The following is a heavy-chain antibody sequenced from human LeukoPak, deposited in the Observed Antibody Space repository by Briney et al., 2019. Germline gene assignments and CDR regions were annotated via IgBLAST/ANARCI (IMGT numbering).Heavy chain of an antibody. CDR2: INHSGST. Sequence: PSGTLSLTCAVSGGSISNTNWWSWVRQPPGKGLEWIGEINHSGSTNYNPSLKSRVTISVDTSKNQFSLKLSSVTAADTAVYYCARVPYYGSGRRKNYFDYWGQGTLVTVSS. V-gene: IGHV4-4*02. CDR1: GGSISNTNW. CDR3: ARVPYYGSGRRKNYFDY. J-gene: IGHJ4*02. D-gene: IGHD3-10*01.